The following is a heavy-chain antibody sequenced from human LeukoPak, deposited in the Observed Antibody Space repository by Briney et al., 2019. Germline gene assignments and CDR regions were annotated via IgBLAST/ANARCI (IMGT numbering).Heavy chain of an antibody. D-gene: IGHD3-10*01. CDR1: GGSISSDY. J-gene: IGHJ5*02. V-gene: IGHV4-59*12. CDR3: ARGKNYYGSGSYYNAKPRPLNWFDP. CDR2: ISYSGST. Sequence: SETLSLTCTVSGGSISSDYWTWIRQPPGKRLEWIGYISYSGSTNYSPSLKSRVTISVDTSKNQFSLKLSSVTAADTAVYYCARGKNYYGSGSYYNAKPRPLNWFDPWGQGTLVTVSS.